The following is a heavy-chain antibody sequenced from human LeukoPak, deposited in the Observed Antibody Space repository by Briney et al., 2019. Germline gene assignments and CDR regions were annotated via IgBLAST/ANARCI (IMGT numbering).Heavy chain of an antibody. J-gene: IGHJ4*02. Sequence: GGSLRLSCAASGFTFSSYAMSCVRQAPGKGLEWVSAISGSGGSTYYADSVKGRFTISRDNSKNTLYLQMNSLRAEDTAVYYCAKSSMLVLVYGNYWGQGTLVTVSS. D-gene: IGHD3-22*01. CDR1: GFTFSSYA. V-gene: IGHV3-23*01. CDR3: AKSSMLVLVYGNY. CDR2: ISGSGGST.